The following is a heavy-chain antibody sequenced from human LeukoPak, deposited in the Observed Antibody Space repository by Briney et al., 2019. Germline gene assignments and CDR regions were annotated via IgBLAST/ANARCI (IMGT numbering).Heavy chain of an antibody. CDR3: ARYRYCSSANCYDDY. D-gene: IGHD2-2*01. J-gene: IGHJ4*02. Sequence: PGGSLRLSCAASGFTFSTYYMSWVRQAPGKGLEWVANIKPDGSEGYYVDSVKGRFTISRDNAKNSLYLQMNSLRAEDTAVYYCARYRYCSSANCYDDYWGQGTLVTVSS. CDR1: GFTFSTYY. CDR2: IKPDGSEG. V-gene: IGHV3-7*03.